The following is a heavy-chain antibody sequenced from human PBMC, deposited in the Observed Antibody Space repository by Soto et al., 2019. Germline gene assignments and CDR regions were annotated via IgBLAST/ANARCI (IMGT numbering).Heavy chain of an antibody. Sequence: SVKVSCKASGGTFSSYAISWVRQAPGQGLEWMGGIIPIFGTANYAQKFQGRVTITADESTSTAYMELSSLRSEDTAVYYCASGLSYSSGWYALYYGMDVWGQGTTVTVS. D-gene: IGHD6-19*01. J-gene: IGHJ6*02. CDR2: IIPIFGTA. CDR3: ASGLSYSSGWYALYYGMDV. V-gene: IGHV1-69*13. CDR1: GGTFSSYA.